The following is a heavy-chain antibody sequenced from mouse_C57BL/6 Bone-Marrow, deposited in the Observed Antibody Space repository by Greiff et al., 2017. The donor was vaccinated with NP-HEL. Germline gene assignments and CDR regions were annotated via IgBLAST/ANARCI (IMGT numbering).Heavy chain of an antibody. CDR2: INPNYGTT. CDR3: ARSLYYYGSWYFDY. J-gene: IGHJ2*01. V-gene: IGHV1-39*01. D-gene: IGHD1-1*01. CDR1: GYSFTDYN. Sequence: VQLKESGPELVKPGASVKISCKASGYSFTDYNMNWVKQSNGKSLEWIGVINPNYGTTSYNQKFKGKATLTVDQSSSTAYMQLNSLTSEDSAVYYCARSLYYYGSWYFDYWGQGTTLTVSS.